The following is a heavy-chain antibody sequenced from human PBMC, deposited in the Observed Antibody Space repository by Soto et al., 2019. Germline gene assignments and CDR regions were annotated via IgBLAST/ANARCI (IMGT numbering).Heavy chain of an antibody. Sequence: GESLKISCQASGYSFTSFWIGWVRQMPGKGLEWMGMIYPGDSDTKYSPSFQGQVTISAGKSISTAYLQWSSLKASDTAMYYCARSPAYFDYWGQGTPVTVSS. D-gene: IGHD2-2*01. CDR2: IYPGDSDT. J-gene: IGHJ4*02. CDR3: ARSPAYFDY. CDR1: GYSFTSFW. V-gene: IGHV5-51*01.